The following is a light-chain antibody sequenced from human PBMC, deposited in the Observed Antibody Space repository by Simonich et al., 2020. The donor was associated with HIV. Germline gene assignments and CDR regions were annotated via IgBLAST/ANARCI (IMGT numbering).Light chain of an antibody. V-gene: IGKV1-39*01. CDR2: ASS. Sequence: DIQMTKSPSSLSASVGYKVTITCQESQTISSHLNWDQQQPGKAPKLLIYASSSLQMEVPSRFSGSCSGTDFTLTISSLQPDDFATYYCQQSYSTLMYTFGQGTKLEIK. CDR3: QQSYSTLMYT. CDR1: QTISSH. J-gene: IGKJ2*01.